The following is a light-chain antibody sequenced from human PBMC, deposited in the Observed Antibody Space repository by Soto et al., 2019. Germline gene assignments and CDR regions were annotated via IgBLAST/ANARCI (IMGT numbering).Light chain of an antibody. CDR3: SSYAGSSNV. CDR2: EVN. J-gene: IGLJ1*01. V-gene: IGLV2-14*02. CDR1: SSDVGSHNL. Sequence: QSALTQPASVSGSPGQSITISCTGTSSDVGSHNLVSWYQQYPGKAPKLMIYEVNKRPSGVPDRFSGSKSGNTASLTVSGLQAEDEADYYCSSYAGSSNVFGTGTKVTVL.